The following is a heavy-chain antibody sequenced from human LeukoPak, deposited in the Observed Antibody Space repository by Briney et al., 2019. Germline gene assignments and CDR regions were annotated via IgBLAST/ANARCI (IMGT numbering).Heavy chain of an antibody. CDR3: ARGNAGNDAFDI. J-gene: IGHJ3*02. D-gene: IGHD4-23*01. V-gene: IGHV3-21*01. CDR2: ISSSSGYV. CDR1: GFTFSHYT. Sequence: GGSLRLSCAASGFTFSHYTMNWVRQAPGKGLEWVSSISSSSGYVYSADSMKGRFTISRDNAKNSLYLQMNSLRAEDTAVYFCARGNAGNDAFDIWGQGTMVAVSS.